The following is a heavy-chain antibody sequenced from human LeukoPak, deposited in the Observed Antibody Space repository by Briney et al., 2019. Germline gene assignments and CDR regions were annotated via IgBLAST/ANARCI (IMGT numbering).Heavy chain of an antibody. D-gene: IGHD4-11*01. CDR2: IILIFGTA. CDR3: ARGGVTNYYYYYMDV. V-gene: IGHV1-69*05. Sequence: GASVKVSCKASGGTFSSYAISWVRQAPGQGLEWMGGIILIFGTANYAQKFQGRVTITTDESTSTAYMELSSLRSEDTAVYYCARGGVTNYYYYYMDVWGKGTTVTVSS. J-gene: IGHJ6*03. CDR1: GGTFSSYA.